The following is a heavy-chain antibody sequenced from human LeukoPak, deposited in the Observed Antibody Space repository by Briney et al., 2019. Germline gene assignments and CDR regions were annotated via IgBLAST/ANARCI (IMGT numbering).Heavy chain of an antibody. CDR2: IWYDEITK. V-gene: IGHV3-30*02. J-gene: IGHJ4*02. CDR3: AEVSRDYYFDY. D-gene: IGHD3-22*01. CDR1: GFTFRSYG. Sequence: GGSLRLSCVASGFTFRSYGIHWVRQAPGKGLEWLAFIWYDEITKNYADSVKGRFTISRDNSKNTLYVQMNSLRPDDTAVYYCAEVSRDYYFDYWGQGTLVTVSS.